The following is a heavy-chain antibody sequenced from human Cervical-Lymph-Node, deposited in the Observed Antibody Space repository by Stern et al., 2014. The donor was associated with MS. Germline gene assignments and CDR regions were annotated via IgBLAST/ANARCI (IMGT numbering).Heavy chain of an antibody. CDR3: ARDDLRSYYGMDV. CDR1: GFTFSSYN. Sequence: EMQLVESGGGLVKPGGSLRLSCAASGFTFSSYNMNWVRQAPGKGLEWVSSITSTGYRYNADSLKGRFTISRDNAKNSLYLHMNSLRAEDTAVYYCARDDLRSYYGMDVWGQGTTVTVSS. J-gene: IGHJ6*02. CDR2: ITSTGYR. V-gene: IGHV3-21*01.